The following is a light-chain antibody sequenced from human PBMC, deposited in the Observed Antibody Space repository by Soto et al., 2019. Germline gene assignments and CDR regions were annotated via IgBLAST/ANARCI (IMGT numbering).Light chain of an antibody. CDR1: SSDVGGYNY. J-gene: IGLJ1*01. V-gene: IGLV2-14*01. CDR2: DVN. Sequence: QSVLTQPASVSGSPGQSITISCTGTSSDVGGYNYVSWYQQQPGKAPKLMIYDVNNRPSGVSNRFSGSKSGNTASLTISGLQAEDEADYYCSSYTSSSTYVFGTGTKLTVL. CDR3: SSYTSSSTYV.